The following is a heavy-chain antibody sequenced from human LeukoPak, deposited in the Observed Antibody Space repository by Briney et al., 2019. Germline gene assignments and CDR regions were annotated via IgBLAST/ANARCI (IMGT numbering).Heavy chain of an antibody. CDR3: ARGYCSGGNCYPRDWFDP. D-gene: IGHD2-15*01. J-gene: IGHJ5*02. CDR1: GFTFSSYE. V-gene: IGHV3-48*03. CDR2: ISSSGSSI. Sequence: GGSLRLSCAASGFTFSSYEMNWVRHAPGKGLEWVSYISSSGSSIFHADSVKGRFTISRDNAKNSLYLQMNSLRAEDTAMYYCARGYCSGGNCYPRDWFDPWGQGTLVTVSS.